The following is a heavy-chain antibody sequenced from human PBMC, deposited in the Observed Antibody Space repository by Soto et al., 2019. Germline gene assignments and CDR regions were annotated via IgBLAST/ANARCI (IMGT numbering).Heavy chain of an antibody. CDR3: ARGYYDSSGPGVAFDI. J-gene: IGHJ3*02. V-gene: IGHV4-59*01. CDR2: MFYSGST. Sequence: PSETLSLTCTVSGGSISSFNWGWIRQPPGLGPEWIAYMFYSGSTKNNPSLKSRVTISVDTSKKQFSLKLTSVTAADTAVYYCARGYYDSSGPGVAFDIWGLGTMVTVSS. D-gene: IGHD3-22*01. CDR1: GGSISSFN.